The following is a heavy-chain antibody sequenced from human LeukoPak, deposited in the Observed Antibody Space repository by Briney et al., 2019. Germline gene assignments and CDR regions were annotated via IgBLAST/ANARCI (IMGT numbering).Heavy chain of an antibody. D-gene: IGHD5-24*01. CDR3: AREFGHNRWYFDY. CDR1: GFTFSSYS. CDR2: VSADGRTQ. V-gene: IGHV3-30*03. J-gene: IGHJ4*02. Sequence: GGSLRHSCAASGFTFSSYSMNWVRQAPGKGLEWVTVVSADGRTQLYSDSVKGRFTVSRDNSLNTLHLQMNSLKTEDTAVYYCAREFGHNRWYFDYWGQGALVTVSS.